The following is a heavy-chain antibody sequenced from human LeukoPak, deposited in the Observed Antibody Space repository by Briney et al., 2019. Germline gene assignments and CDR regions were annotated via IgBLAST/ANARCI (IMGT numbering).Heavy chain of an antibody. J-gene: IGHJ4*02. CDR2: IEEDGSAK. V-gene: IGHV3-7*05. CDR1: GFTFSGYW. CDR3: ARAGQLNY. Sequence: GGSLRLSCVGSGFTFSGYWMNWVRQVPGRGLEWVAKIEEDGSAKYYMDSVKGRFSIYRDNAKNSLYLQMYSLRAEDTAMYYCARAGQLNYWGQGTLVTVSS. D-gene: IGHD6-13*01.